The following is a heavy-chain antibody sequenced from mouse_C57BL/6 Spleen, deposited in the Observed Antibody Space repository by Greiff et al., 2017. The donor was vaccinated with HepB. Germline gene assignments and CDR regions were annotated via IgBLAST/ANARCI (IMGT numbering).Heavy chain of an antibody. CDR1: GYAFSSSW. V-gene: IGHV1-82*01. CDR3: ARSGYYGSSYVDWYFDV. CDR2: IYPGDGDT. J-gene: IGHJ1*03. Sequence: VQLQQSGPELVKPGASVKISCKASGYAFSSSWMNWVKQRPGKGLEWIGRIYPGDGDTNYNEKFKSKATLTVDTSSSTAYMQLSSLTSEDSAVYYCARSGYYGSSYVDWYFDVWGTGTTVTVSS. D-gene: IGHD1-1*01.